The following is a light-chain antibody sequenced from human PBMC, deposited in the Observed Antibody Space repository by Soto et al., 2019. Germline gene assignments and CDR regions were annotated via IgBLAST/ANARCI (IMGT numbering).Light chain of an antibody. V-gene: IGLV1-44*01. CDR2: TNY. Sequence: QSVLTQPPSASGTPGQRVTISCSGSSPNIGSNTVNWYQQLPGTAPKLLIYTNYQRPSGVPDRFSSSKSGTSASLAISGLQSEDEADYYCATWDDSLSGVVFGGGTKLTVL. CDR1: SPNIGSNT. CDR3: ATWDDSLSGVV. J-gene: IGLJ2*01.